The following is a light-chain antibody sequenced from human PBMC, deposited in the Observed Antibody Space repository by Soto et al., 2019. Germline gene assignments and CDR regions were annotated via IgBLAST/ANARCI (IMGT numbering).Light chain of an antibody. V-gene: IGKV3-20*01. CDR1: EPIYNNY. J-gene: IGKJ4*01. CDR2: GAY. Sequence: VVLTQSPGTLSLSPGERATLSCRASEPIYNNYVAWYQQIPGQPPRLLISGAYDRAPGIPDRFSGSGSGTDFSLTISWLEPEDFAVYYCLQCGSSPLTFGGGTKVEIK. CDR3: LQCGSSPLT.